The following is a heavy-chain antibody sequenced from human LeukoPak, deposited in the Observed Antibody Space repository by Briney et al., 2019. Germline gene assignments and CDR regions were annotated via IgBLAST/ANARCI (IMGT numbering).Heavy chain of an antibody. CDR1: GYTFTGYY. V-gene: IGHV1-2*02. D-gene: IGHD3-10*01. Sequence: ASVKVSCKASGYTFTGYYMHWVRQAPGQGLEWMGWINPNSGGTNYAQKFQGRVTMTRDTSISTAYMELSRLRSDDTAVYYCARVPGITMVRGVIRTDYFDYWGQGTLATVSS. CDR3: ARVPGITMVRGVIRTDYFDY. CDR2: INPNSGGT. J-gene: IGHJ4*02.